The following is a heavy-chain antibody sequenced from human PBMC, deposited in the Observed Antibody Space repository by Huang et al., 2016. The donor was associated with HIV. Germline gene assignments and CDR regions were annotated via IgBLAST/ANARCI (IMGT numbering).Heavy chain of an antibody. CDR2: MNSDGRST. Sequence: ELQLVESGGGFVQPGGSLRLSCAASGYTLRDHWMHWVRQAPGRGVVWGSSMNSDGRSTTYADSVKGRFTISRDNAKNTLYLQMKGLRVEDTAVYYCTRVAAGDWYFDLWGRGTLVTVSA. D-gene: IGHD3-10*01. CDR1: GYTLRDHW. CDR3: TRVAAGDWYFDL. J-gene: IGHJ2*01. V-gene: IGHV3-74*01.